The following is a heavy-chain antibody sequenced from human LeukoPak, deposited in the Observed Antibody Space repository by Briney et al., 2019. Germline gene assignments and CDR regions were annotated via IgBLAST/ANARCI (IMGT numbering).Heavy chain of an antibody. CDR1: GYTFTGYY. J-gene: IGHJ5*02. CDR2: INPNSGGT. CDR3: ARVRPRTGEWSDP. D-gene: IGHD3-16*01. V-gene: IGHV1-2*02. Sequence: ASVKVSCKASGYTFTGYYMHWVRQAPGQGLEWMGWINPNSGGTNYARKFQGRVTMTRDTSISTAYMELSRLRSDDTAVYYCARVRPRTGEWSDPWGQGTLVTVSS.